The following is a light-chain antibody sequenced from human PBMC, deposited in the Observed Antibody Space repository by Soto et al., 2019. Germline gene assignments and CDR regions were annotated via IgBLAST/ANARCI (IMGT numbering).Light chain of an antibody. CDR3: QQYKNWLALT. V-gene: IGKV3-15*01. Sequence: EIVMTQSPATLSVSPGERATLSCRASQRVSSNLAWYQQKPGQAPRLLIYGVSTRATGIPARSSGSGSGTEFTLTISSLQSEDSAVYYCQQYKNWLALTFGGGTKVEIK. J-gene: IGKJ4*01. CDR2: GVS. CDR1: QRVSSN.